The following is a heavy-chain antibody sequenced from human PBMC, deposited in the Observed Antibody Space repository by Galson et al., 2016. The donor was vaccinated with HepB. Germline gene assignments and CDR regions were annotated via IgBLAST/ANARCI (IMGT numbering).Heavy chain of an antibody. CDR2: INHSGNT. V-gene: IGHV4-34*01. CDR1: GGTFNGYY. D-gene: IGHD3-3*01. CDR3: ARGTYYDSATRFDP. J-gene: IGHJ5*02. Sequence: LTCAVFGGTFNGYYWTWIRQPPGKGLEWIGEINHSGNTNYNPSLKSRVNLSVDMSKKQFTLELTSVTVADTAIYYCARGTYYDSATRFDPWGQGTPVTVAS.